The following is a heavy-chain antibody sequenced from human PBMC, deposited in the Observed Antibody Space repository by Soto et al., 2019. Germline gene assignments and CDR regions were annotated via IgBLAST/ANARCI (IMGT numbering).Heavy chain of an antibody. J-gene: IGHJ5*02. CDR1: EGTFSSYA. CDR3: ARDRGPSSGYYPYWFDP. CDR2: IIPIFGTA. D-gene: IGHD3-22*01. Sequence: QVQLVQSGAEVKKPGSSVKVSCKDSEGTFSSYAISWVRQAPGLGLEWMGEIIPIFGTANYAQKFQGRVTITADESTSTAYMELSSLRSEDTAVYYCARDRGPSSGYYPYWFDPWGQGTLVTVSS. V-gene: IGHV1-69*12.